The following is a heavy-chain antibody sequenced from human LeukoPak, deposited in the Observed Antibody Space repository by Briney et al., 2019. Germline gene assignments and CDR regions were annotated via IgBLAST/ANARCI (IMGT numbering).Heavy chain of an antibody. Sequence: GGSLRLSCAASGFTFSSYAMHWVRQAPGKGLEWVSGINWNSNNIDYADSVKGRFTISRDSGKNSLYLQMNSLRAEDTALYYCAKASSGYYSAILGWGQGTLVTVSS. J-gene: IGHJ4*02. CDR1: GFTFSSYA. D-gene: IGHD3-22*01. V-gene: IGHV3-9*01. CDR2: INWNSNNI. CDR3: AKASSGYYSAILG.